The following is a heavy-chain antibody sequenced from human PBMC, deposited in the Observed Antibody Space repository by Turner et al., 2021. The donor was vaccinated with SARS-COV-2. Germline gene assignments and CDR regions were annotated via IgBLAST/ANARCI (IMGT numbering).Heavy chain of an antibody. CDR2: ISSSSSYI. CDR3: ARARWHYYDSSGYYPDAFDI. D-gene: IGHD3-22*01. CDR1: GFTFSSYS. V-gene: IGHV3-21*01. J-gene: IGHJ3*02. Sequence: EVQLVESGGGLVKPGGSLRHSCAASGFTFSSYSMNWVRQAPGKGLEGVSSISSSSSYIYYADSVKGRFTIARDNAKNSLYLQMNSLRAEDTAVYYCARARWHYYDSSGYYPDAFDIWGQGTMVTVSS.